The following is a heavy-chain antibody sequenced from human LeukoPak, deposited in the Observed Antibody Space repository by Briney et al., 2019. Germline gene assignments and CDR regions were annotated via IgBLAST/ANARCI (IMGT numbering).Heavy chain of an antibody. CDR3: ARGRGKLELGRFDP. Sequence: GGSLRLSCAASGFTFSSYAMSWVRQAPGKGLEWVSAISGSGGSTYYADSVKGRFTISRDNSKNTLYLQMNSLRAEDTAVYYCARGRGKLELGRFDPWGQGTLVTVSS. V-gene: IGHV3-23*01. CDR1: GFTFSSYA. CDR2: ISGSGGST. J-gene: IGHJ5*02. D-gene: IGHD1-7*01.